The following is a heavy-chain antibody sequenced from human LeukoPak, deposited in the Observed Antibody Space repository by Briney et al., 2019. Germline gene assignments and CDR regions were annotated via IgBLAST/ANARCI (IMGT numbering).Heavy chain of an antibody. CDR1: GYTFTSYD. Sequence: ASVKVSCKASGYTFTSYDINWVRQATGQGLEWMGWMNPNSGNTGYAQKFQGKVTITRNTSISTAYMELSSLRSEDTAVYYCFGRGSYSDYWGQGTLVTVSS. V-gene: IGHV1-8*03. CDR2: MNPNSGNT. CDR3: FGRGSYSDY. J-gene: IGHJ4*02. D-gene: IGHD3-10*01.